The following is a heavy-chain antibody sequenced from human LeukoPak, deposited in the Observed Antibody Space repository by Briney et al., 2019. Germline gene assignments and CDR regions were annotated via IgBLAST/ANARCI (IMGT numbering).Heavy chain of an antibody. CDR1: GGTFSSYA. D-gene: IGHD4-23*01. J-gene: IGHJ4*02. CDR2: IIPIFGTA. V-gene: IGHV1-69*13. Sequence: SVKVSCTASGGTFSSYAISWVRQAPGQGLEWMGGIIPIFGTANYAQKFQGGVTITADESTSTAYMELSSLRSEDTAVYYCARDTVAGHPFDYWGQGTLVTVSS. CDR3: ARDTVAGHPFDY.